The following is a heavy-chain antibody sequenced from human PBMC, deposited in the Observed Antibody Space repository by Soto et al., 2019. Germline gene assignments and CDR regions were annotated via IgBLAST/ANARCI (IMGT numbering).Heavy chain of an antibody. V-gene: IGHV3-23*01. CDR2: ISGSGGST. Sequence: GGSLSLSCAASGFTFSSYAMSWVRQAPGKGLEWVSAISGSGGSTYYADSVKGRFTISRDNSKNTLYLQMNSLRAEDTAVYYCAKDDRPYYDFWSGYFDYWGQGTLVTVSS. J-gene: IGHJ4*02. CDR3: AKDDRPYYDFWSGYFDY. D-gene: IGHD3-3*01. CDR1: GFTFSSYA.